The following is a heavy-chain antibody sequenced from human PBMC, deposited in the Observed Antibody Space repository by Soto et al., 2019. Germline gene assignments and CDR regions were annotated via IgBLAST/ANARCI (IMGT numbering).Heavy chain of an antibody. CDR3: TRGHSSVSIYAFDI. CDR1: GSGFTCSDHY. D-gene: IGHD6-19*01. J-gene: IGHJ3*02. V-gene: IGHV3-72*01. Sequence: GGSVRLCCVASGSGFTCSDHYMDWVRQAPGKGLDWVGRITNKANGYTTEYAASVNGRFTISRDDSKNSLYLQMNSLKTEVTAVYYCTRGHSSVSIYAFDIWGQEAMVTVSS. CDR2: ITNKANGYTT.